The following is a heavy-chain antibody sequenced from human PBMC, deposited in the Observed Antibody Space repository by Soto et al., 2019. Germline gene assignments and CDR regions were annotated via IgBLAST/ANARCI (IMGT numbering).Heavy chain of an antibody. CDR2: IYYSGST. CDR3: ARLSRDYANAFDI. J-gene: IGHJ3*02. D-gene: IGHD4-17*01. CDR1: GGSISSGGYY. V-gene: IGHV4-31*03. Sequence: PSETLSLTCTVSGGSISSGGYYWSWIRQHPGKGLEWIGYIYYSGSTYYNPSLKSRVTISVDTSKNQFSLKLSSVTAADTAVYYCARLSRDYANAFDIWGQGTMVTVSS.